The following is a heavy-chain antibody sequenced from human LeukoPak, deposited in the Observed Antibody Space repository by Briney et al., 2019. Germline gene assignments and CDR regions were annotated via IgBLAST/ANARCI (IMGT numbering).Heavy chain of an antibody. Sequence: ASVKVSCKXSGYTFTSYGIIWVRQAPRQGREWMGWISAYNGNTNYSQKLQGRVTMTTDTPTSTAYMELRSLRSDDTAVYYCARVNYYDSSGHLDYWGQGTLVTVSS. J-gene: IGHJ4*02. V-gene: IGHV1-18*01. CDR2: ISAYNGNT. CDR3: ARVNYYDSSGHLDY. D-gene: IGHD3-22*01. CDR1: GYTFTSYG.